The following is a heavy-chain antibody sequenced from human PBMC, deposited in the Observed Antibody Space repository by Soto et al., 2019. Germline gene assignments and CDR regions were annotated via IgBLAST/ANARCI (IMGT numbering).Heavy chain of an antibody. CDR3: ARDQGDGYTIDTYFDY. D-gene: IGHD5-12*01. Sequence: GASVKVSCKASGGTFSSYAISWVRQAPGQGLEWMGGIIPIFGTANYAQKFQGRVTITADESTSTAYMELSSLRSEDTAVYYCARDQGDGYTIDTYFDYWGQGTLVTVSS. CDR1: GGTFSSYA. J-gene: IGHJ4*02. V-gene: IGHV1-69*13. CDR2: IIPIFGTA.